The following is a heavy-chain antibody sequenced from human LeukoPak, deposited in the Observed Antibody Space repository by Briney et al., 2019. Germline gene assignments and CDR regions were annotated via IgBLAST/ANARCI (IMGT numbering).Heavy chain of an antibody. CDR3: ARGLNYDSSGYYFF. J-gene: IGHJ4*02. V-gene: IGHV1-8*01. D-gene: IGHD3-22*01. CDR2: MNPNIGKT. Sequence: TFTXXXIXXXRRATGXGLXXXXWMNPNIGKTGYAQKFQGRVTINRNTSISTAYMELSSLRSEDTAVYYCARGLNYDSSGYYFFWGQGTLVTVSS. CDR1: TFTXXX.